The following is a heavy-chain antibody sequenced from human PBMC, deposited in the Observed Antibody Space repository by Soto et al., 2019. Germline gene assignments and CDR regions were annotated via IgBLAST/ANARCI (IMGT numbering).Heavy chain of an antibody. Sequence: GGSLRLSCAASGFTFSEYYMSWIRQAPGKGLEWVANINQDGSGTYYVDSVKGRFTISRDNAKNSLYLQMNSLRAEDTAVYYCARYFRGSGRYFFDHWGQGTLVTVSS. CDR2: INQDGSGT. J-gene: IGHJ4*02. CDR1: GFTFSEYY. CDR3: ARYFRGSGRYFFDH. V-gene: IGHV3-7*03. D-gene: IGHD6-19*01.